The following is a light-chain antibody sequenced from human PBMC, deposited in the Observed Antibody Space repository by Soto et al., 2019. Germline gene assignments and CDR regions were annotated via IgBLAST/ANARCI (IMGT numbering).Light chain of an antibody. CDR1: TSDVGSYSL. Sequence: QSALTQPASVSGSPGQSITISCTGATSDVGSYSLVSWYQQHPGKVPKLLIYEVTKRPSGVSNRFSGSKSGNTASLTISGLPAEDEADYYCCSFAGSGSPYVFGTGTKLTVL. CDR3: CSFAGSGSPYV. J-gene: IGLJ1*01. CDR2: EVT. V-gene: IGLV2-23*02.